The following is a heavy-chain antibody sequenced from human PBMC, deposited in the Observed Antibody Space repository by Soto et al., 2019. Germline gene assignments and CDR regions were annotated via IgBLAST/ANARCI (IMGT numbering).Heavy chain of an antibody. D-gene: IGHD3-22*01. V-gene: IGHV3-72*01. CDR1: GFTFSDYY. CDR2: IRNKANSYTT. CDR3: ARAHGSGYSPFDY. J-gene: IGHJ4*02. Sequence: EVQLVESGGGLVQPGGSLRLSCAVSGFTFSDYYIDWVRQAPGKGLEWVGRIRNKANSYTTEYAASVRGRFTISRDDSKNSVYLHMNILKSEDTAVYYCARAHGSGYSPFDYWGQGTLVTVSS.